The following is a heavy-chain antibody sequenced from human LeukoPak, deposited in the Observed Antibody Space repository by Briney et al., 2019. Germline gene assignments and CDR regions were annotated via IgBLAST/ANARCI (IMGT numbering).Heavy chain of an antibody. Sequence: SETLSLTCTVSGDSISSYYWSWIRQPLGKGLEWIGYIYYSGSTNYNPSLKSRVTISVDTSKNQFSLKLSSVTAADTAVYYCARSGAANGDYWGQGTLVTVSS. J-gene: IGHJ4*02. CDR3: ARSGAANGDY. CDR1: GDSISSYY. V-gene: IGHV4-59*01. D-gene: IGHD1-26*01. CDR2: IYYSGST.